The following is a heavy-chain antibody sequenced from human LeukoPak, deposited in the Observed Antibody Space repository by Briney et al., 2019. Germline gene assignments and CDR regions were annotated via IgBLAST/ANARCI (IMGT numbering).Heavy chain of an antibody. Sequence: PSETLSLTCTVSGGSISSSSYYWGWIRQPPGKGLEWIGSIYYSGSTYYNPSLKSRVTISVDTSKNQFSLKLSSVTAADTAVYYCARVHPPMVRGIKGWFDPWGQGTLVTVSS. V-gene: IGHV4-39*07. CDR3: ARVHPPMVRGIKGWFDP. D-gene: IGHD3-10*01. J-gene: IGHJ5*02. CDR1: GGSISSSSYY. CDR2: IYYSGST.